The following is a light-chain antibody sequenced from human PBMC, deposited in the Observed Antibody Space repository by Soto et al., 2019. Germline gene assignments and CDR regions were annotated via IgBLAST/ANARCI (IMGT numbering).Light chain of an antibody. CDR3: QQRSNWPLT. J-gene: IGKJ3*01. CDR1: QSVGIF. CDR2: DAS. Sequence: EIVLTQSPATLSLSPGERATLSCRASQSVGIFLAWYKQKPGQAPRLLIYDASNRATGIPARFSGGGSGTDFTLTISSLEPEDFAVYYCQQRSNWPLTFGPGTKVDIK. V-gene: IGKV3-11*01.